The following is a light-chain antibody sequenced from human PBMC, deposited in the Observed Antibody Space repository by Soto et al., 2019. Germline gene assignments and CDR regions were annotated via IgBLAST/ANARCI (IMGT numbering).Light chain of an antibody. CDR3: QQYSSSRT. CDR1: QSVSSNH. CDR2: GGS. Sequence: EIVMTQSPATLSVSPGERATLSCRASQSVSSNHLAWYQQKPGQAPRLLIYGGSSRATGIPVRFSGSGSETDFTLTITRLEPEDFAVYYCQQYSSSRTFGQGTKVDTK. J-gene: IGKJ1*01. V-gene: IGKV3-20*01.